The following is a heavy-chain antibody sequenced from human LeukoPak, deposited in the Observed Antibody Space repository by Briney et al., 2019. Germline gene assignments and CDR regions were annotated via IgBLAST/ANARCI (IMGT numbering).Heavy chain of an antibody. CDR1: GFTFSSYG. Sequence: GGSLRLSSAASGFTFSSYGMHWVRQAPGKGLEWVAVISYDGSNKYYADSVKGRFTISRDNSKNTLYLQMNSLRAEDTAVYYCAKDHSIASMDVWGQGTTVTVSS. CDR3: AKDHSIASMDV. CDR2: ISYDGSNK. J-gene: IGHJ6*02. D-gene: IGHD6-6*01. V-gene: IGHV3-30*18.